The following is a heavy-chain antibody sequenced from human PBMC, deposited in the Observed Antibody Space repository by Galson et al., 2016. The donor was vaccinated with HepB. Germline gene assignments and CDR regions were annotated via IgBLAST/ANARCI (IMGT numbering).Heavy chain of an antibody. J-gene: IGHJ4*02. CDR1: GFTVSNTY. V-gene: IGHV3-53*01. CDR2: VYRGGTT. CDR3: ARVDTLLGGSGYFDS. D-gene: IGHD2-21*01. Sequence: SLRLSCAASGFTVSNTYMTWVRQAPGRGLEWVSAVYRGGTTYYADSVKGRFTISRDNSKNTLYLQMNSLRAEDTAIYYCARVDTLLGGSGYFDSWGQGTLVTVSS.